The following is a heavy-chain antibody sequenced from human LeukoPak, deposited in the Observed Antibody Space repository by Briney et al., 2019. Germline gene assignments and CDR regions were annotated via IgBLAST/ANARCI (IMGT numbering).Heavy chain of an antibody. D-gene: IGHD4-23*01. CDR3: AKVGRPTVATLYYFDY. CDR1: GFIFSNYV. V-gene: IGHV3-23*01. CDR2: MSGSGGNT. J-gene: IGHJ4*02. Sequence: GGSLRLSCAASGFIFSNYVISWVRQAPGKGLEWVSRMSGSGGNTYYADSVRGRFTISRDNSKNTLFLQMNSLRAEDTAVYYCAKVGRPTVATLYYFDYWGQGTLVTVSS.